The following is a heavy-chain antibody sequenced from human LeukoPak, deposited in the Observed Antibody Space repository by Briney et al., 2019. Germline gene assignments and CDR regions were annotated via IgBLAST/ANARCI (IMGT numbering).Heavy chain of an antibody. J-gene: IGHJ3*02. V-gene: IGHV3-7*05. Sequence: GGSLRLSCAASGFTFSSYWMSWVRQVPGKGLEWLANIKQDGSERYYVNSVKGRFTITRDNAKNSLYLQMNSLRVEDTAVYYCARWGTYSSSWLGTFDIWGQGTMVPVSS. D-gene: IGHD6-13*01. CDR2: IKQDGSER. CDR3: ARWGTYSSSWLGTFDI. CDR1: GFTFSSYW.